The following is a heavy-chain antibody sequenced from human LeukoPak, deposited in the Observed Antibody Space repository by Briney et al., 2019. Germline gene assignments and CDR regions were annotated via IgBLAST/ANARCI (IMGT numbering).Heavy chain of an antibody. J-gene: IGHJ4*02. CDR2: IYYSGST. V-gene: IGHV4-59*01. CDR1: GGSISSYY. D-gene: IGHD3-3*01. CDR3: ARVLKRSGYYFDY. Sequence: PSETPSLTCTVSGGSISSYYWSWIRQPPGKGLEWIGYIYYSGSTNYNPSLKSRVTISVDTSKNQFSLKLSSVTAADTAVYYCARVLKRSGYYFDYWGQGTLVTASS.